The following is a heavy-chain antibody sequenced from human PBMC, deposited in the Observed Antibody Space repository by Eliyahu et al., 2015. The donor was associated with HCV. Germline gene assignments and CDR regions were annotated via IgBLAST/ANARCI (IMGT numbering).Heavy chain of an antibody. D-gene: IGHD1-26*01. V-gene: IGHV3-21*01. Sequence: EVQLVESGGGLVKPGGSLRXXCXAXGFTFSSYSLKWVRQAPGKRLEWGSSISSSSTYIYYADSVKGRFTISRDNAKNSLYLQMNSLRAEDSAVYYCARGLGSYPLVIDYWGQGTLVTVSS. CDR2: ISSSSTYI. CDR3: ARGLGSYPLVIDY. J-gene: IGHJ4*02. CDR1: GFTFSSYS.